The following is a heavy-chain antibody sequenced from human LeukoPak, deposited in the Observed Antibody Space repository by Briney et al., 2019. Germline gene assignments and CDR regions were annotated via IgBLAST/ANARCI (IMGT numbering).Heavy chain of an antibody. Sequence: SETLSLTCTVSGGSISSYYWSWIRQPPGKGLEWIGRIYSTGITNYHPALKSRVTMSLDTSKNQFSLKLSSVTAADTAMYYCARELLFGDPGRSDFDYWGQGTLVTVSS. CDR3: ARELLFGDPGRSDFDY. CDR2: IYSTGIT. D-gene: IGHD3-10*02. V-gene: IGHV4-4*07. J-gene: IGHJ4*02. CDR1: GGSISSYY.